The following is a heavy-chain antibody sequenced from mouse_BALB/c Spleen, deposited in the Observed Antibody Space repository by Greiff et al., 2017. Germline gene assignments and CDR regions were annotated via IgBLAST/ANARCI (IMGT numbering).Heavy chain of an antibody. CDR2: INPYNDGT. Sequence: VQLQQSGPELVKPGASVKMSCKASGYTFTSYVMHWVKQKPGQGLEWIGYINPYNDGTKYNEKFKGKATLTSDKSSSTAYMGLSSLTSEDSAVYYCARGAPSLRRTGPWFAYWGQGTLVTVSA. J-gene: IGHJ3*01. CDR3: ARGAPSLRRTGPWFAY. D-gene: IGHD2-12*01. V-gene: IGHV1-14*01. CDR1: GYTFTSYV.